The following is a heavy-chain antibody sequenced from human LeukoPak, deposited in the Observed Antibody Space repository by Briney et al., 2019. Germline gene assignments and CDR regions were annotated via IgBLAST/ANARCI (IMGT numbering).Heavy chain of an antibody. Sequence: ASVKVSCKVSGCTLTELSMHWVRQAPGKGLEWMGGFDPEDGETIYAQKFQGRVTMTEDTSTDTAYMELSSLRSEDTAVYYCATETISGSSSRRIRWFDPWGQGTLVTVSS. J-gene: IGHJ5*02. CDR1: GCTLTELS. V-gene: IGHV1-24*01. CDR3: ATETISGSSSRRIRWFDP. D-gene: IGHD1-26*01. CDR2: FDPEDGET.